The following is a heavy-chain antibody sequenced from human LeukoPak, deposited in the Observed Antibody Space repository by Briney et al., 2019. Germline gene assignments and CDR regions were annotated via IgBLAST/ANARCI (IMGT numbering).Heavy chain of an antibody. CDR2: IYHTATT. CDR1: GVSISNSDYY. Sequence: SETLSLTCTVSGVSISNSDYYWGWIRQPPGRGLEWIGGIYHTATTYYNPSLKSRLTISLDTSKSQFSLNVTSVTAADTAVYYCGRIFTSRGIGGPRVFWGQGNLVTVSS. J-gene: IGHJ4*02. CDR3: GRIFTSRGIGGPRVF. V-gene: IGHV4-39*07. D-gene: IGHD2-15*01.